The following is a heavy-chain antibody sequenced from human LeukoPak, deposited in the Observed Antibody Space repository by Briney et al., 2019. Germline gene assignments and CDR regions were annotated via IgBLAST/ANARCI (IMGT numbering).Heavy chain of an antibody. CDR2: MNPNSGNT. Sequence: AASVKVSCKASGYTFTSYDINWVRQATGQGLEWMGWMNPNSGNTGYAQKFQGRVTITRNTSISTAYMELSSLRSEDTAVYYCARAGWSGYYLSLNNWFDPWGQGTLVTVSS. J-gene: IGHJ5*02. D-gene: IGHD3-3*01. V-gene: IGHV1-8*03. CDR1: GYTFTSYD. CDR3: ARAGWSGYYLSLNNWFDP.